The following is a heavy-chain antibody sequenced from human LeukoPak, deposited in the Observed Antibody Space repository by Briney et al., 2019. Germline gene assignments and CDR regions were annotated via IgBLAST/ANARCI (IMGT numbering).Heavy chain of an antibody. Sequence: ASVKVSCKASGNTFTGYYMHWVRQAPGQGLEWMGWINPNSGGTNYAQKFQGRVTMTRDMSISTAYMELSRLRSDDTAVYYCVGGVGELHYNWFDPWGQGTLVTVSS. CDR3: VGGVGELHYNWFDP. V-gene: IGHV1-2*02. CDR1: GNTFTGYY. J-gene: IGHJ5*02. D-gene: IGHD3-10*01. CDR2: INPNSGGT.